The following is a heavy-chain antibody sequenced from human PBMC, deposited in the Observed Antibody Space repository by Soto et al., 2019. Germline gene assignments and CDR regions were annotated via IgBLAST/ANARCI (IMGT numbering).Heavy chain of an antibody. J-gene: IGHJ5*01. CDR1: GFTFDECA. D-gene: IGHD2-15*01. V-gene: IGHV3-9*01. CDR2: ISYDSGAI. Sequence: SLRLSCAASGFTFDECAMHWGRQAPGKGLEWVSGISYDSGAIGYADSVKGRFTISRDNTRNSLFLQLNSLRADDTAFYYCEKDSRGHHWIDFWG. CDR3: EKDSRGHHWIDF.